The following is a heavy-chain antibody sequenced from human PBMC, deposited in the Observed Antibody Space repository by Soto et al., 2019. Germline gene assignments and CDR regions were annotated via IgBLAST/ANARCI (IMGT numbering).Heavy chain of an antibody. V-gene: IGHV3-7*01. CDR3: AREDSSSWNFVGFDP. CDR1: GFTFSDYW. D-gene: IGHD6-6*01. J-gene: IGHJ5*02. Sequence: GGSLRLSCAASGFTFSDYWMTWVRQAPGRGLEWVGHMNPDGGETYYVDSVKGRFTLSRDNAKNSLYLQIHSLRGEDTAVYYCAREDSSSWNFVGFDPWGQGTLVTVSS. CDR2: MNPDGGET.